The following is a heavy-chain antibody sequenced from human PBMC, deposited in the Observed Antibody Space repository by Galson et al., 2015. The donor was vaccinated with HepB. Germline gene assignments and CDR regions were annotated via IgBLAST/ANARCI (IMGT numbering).Heavy chain of an antibody. J-gene: IGHJ3*02. CDR3: AVDARAVGYSSSLQPSDI. CDR1: GYTFTSYD. Sequence: SVKVSCKASGYTFTSYDIDWVRQATGQGLEWMGWMNPNSGNTGYAQKFQGRVTMTRNTSISTAYMELSSLRSEDTAVYYCAVDARAVGYSSSLQPSDIWGQGTMVTVSS. CDR2: MNPNSGNT. D-gene: IGHD6-13*01. V-gene: IGHV1-8*01.